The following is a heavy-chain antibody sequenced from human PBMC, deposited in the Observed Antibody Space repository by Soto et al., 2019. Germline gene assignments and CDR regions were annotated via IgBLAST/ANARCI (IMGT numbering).Heavy chain of an antibody. CDR2: ISGGGHNT. Sequence: GGSLRLSCAASGFTFSSYARSWIRLSPGKGLEWVSVISGGGHNTYYTPSVKGRFTISRDDFKSTLYLQMNSPRTEDTAMYYCAKLRDFVVLPAGILDYWGPGTLVTVSS. CDR3: AKLRDFVVLPAGILDY. CDR1: GFTFSSYA. D-gene: IGHD2-8*01. J-gene: IGHJ4*02. V-gene: IGHV3-23*01.